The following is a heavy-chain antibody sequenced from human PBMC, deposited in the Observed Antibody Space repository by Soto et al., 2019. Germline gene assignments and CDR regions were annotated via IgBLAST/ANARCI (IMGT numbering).Heavy chain of an antibody. CDR1: GFTFSGSA. CDR2: IRSRPNSFAT. CDR3: TRARWEQAGITDY. V-gene: IGHV3-73*01. Sequence: EVQLVESGGGLVQPGGSLKLSCAASGFTFSGSAIHWVRQAPGKGLEWVGRIRSRPNSFATAYGTSVKGRFTISRDDSKSTAYLQMNSLKTEDTAVYYCTRARWEQAGITDYWGQGTLVTVSS. D-gene: IGHD1-26*01. J-gene: IGHJ4*02.